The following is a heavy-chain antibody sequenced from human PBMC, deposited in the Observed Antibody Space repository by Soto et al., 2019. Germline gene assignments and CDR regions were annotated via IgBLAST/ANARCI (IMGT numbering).Heavy chain of an antibody. D-gene: IGHD3-22*01. CDR1: GYSFTSYG. Sequence: QVQLVQSGAEVKKPGSSVNVSCTASGYSFTSYGITWVRQAPGQGLEWMGWISAYNGHTKYAQKLQGRVTMTTDTSTSTAYMELRSLRSDDTAVYYCARLDYSQSSGYYNEFDYWGQGTLVTVSS. CDR3: ARLDYSQSSGYYNEFDY. V-gene: IGHV1-18*01. J-gene: IGHJ4*02. CDR2: ISAYNGHT.